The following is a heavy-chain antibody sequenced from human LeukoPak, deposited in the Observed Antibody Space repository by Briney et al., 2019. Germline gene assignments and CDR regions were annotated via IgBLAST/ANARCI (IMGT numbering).Heavy chain of an antibody. CDR2: TLHSGRT. CDR1: GGSISSGGY. D-gene: IGHD1-14*01. V-gene: IGHV4-30-2*01. Sequence: LSLTCTVSGGSISSGGYWSWIRQTPGRGLEWIGYTLHSGRTYYNPPLKSRVTISVDRSKNQFSLKVSSMTAADTAVYYCARVLEGAASWEPFDYWGQGTLVTVSS. CDR3: ARVLEGAASWEPFDY. J-gene: IGHJ4*02.